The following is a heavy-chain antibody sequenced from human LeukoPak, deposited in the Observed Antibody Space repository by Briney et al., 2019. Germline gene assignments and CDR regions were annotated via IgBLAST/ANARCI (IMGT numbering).Heavy chain of an antibody. J-gene: IGHJ6*02. V-gene: IGHV5-51*01. Sequence: GESLKISCKGSGYSFTNYWIGWVRQMPGKGLGWMGMVDPSDSDTRYSPSFQGQVTISADKSISTAYLQWSSLKASDTAMYYCAISRRYYYYGMDVWGQGTTVTVSS. CDR1: GYSFTNYW. CDR2: VDPSDSDT. CDR3: AISRRYYYYGMDV.